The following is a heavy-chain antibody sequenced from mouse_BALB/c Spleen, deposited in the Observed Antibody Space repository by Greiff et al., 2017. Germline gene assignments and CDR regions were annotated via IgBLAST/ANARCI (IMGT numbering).Heavy chain of an antibody. Sequence: VQLQQSGAELVRPGTSVKISCKASGYTFTNYWLGWVKQRPGHGLEWIGDIYPGGGYTNYNEKFKGKATLTADTSSSTAYMQLSSLTSEDSAVYFCARGKGYYAMDYWGQGTSVTVSS. CDR3: ARGKGYYAMDY. CDR1: GYTFTNYW. CDR2: IYPGGGYT. V-gene: IGHV1-63*02. J-gene: IGHJ4*01.